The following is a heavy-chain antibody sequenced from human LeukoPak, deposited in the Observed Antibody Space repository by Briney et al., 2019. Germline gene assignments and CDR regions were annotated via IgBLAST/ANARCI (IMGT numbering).Heavy chain of an antibody. V-gene: IGHV4-4*07. CDR3: ARDRLEWLHMDAFDI. Sequence: SETLSLTCTVSGGSISSYYWSWIRQPAGKGLELIGRIYTSGSTNYNPSPTLRVTISVDTSKDQFSLKLSSVPAADTAVYYCARDRLEWLHMDAFDIWGQGTMVTVSS. CDR2: IYTSGST. D-gene: IGHD3-3*01. J-gene: IGHJ3*02. CDR1: GGSISSYY.